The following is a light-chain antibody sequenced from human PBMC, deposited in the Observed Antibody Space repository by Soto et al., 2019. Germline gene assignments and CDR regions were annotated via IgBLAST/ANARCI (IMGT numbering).Light chain of an antibody. J-gene: IGKJ4*01. V-gene: IGKV3-20*01. CDR1: HSVSSSY. CDR3: QQYSSSPLT. CDR2: SAS. Sequence: EIVLSLSPCTLSLSKGERATLSCRTSHSVSSSYLAWYQQKPGQAPRLLIHSASSRATGIPDRFSGSGSGTDFTLTISRLEPEDFAVYYCQQYSSSPLTFGGGTKVDI.